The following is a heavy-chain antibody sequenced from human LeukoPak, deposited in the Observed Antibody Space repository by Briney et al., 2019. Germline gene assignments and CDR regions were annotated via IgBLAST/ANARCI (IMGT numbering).Heavy chain of an antibody. CDR1: GGTFSSYA. CDR3: AASPGVLRYFDWLFVSPTNDAFDI. D-gene: IGHD3-9*01. J-gene: IGHJ3*02. CDR2: IIPILGIA. Sequence: ASVKVSCKASGGTFSSYAISWVRQAPGQGLEWMGRIIPILGIANYAQKFQERVTITRDMSTSTAYMELSSLRSEDTAVYYCAASPGVLRYFDWLFVSPTNDAFDIWGQGTMVTVSS. V-gene: IGHV1-69*04.